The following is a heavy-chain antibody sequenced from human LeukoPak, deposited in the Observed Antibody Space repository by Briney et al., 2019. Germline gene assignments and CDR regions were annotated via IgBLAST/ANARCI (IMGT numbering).Heavy chain of an antibody. CDR1: GYTFTGYY. D-gene: IGHD5-12*01. V-gene: IGHV1-2*02. J-gene: IGHJ4*02. Sequence: ASVKVSCKASGYTFTGYYMHWVRQAPGQGLEWMGWINPNSGGINYAQKFQGRVTMTRDTSISTAYMELSRLRSDDTAVYYCARATRYSGYDYWGQGTLVTVSS. CDR3: ARATRYSGYDY. CDR2: INPNSGGI.